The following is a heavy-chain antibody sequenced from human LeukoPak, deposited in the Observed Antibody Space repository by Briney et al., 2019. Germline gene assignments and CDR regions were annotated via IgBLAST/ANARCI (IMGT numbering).Heavy chain of an antibody. CDR2: INPNDGDT. J-gene: IGHJ4*02. D-gene: IGHD2-2*01. V-gene: IGHV1-2*02. CDR1: GYTLTDYY. CDR3: ARANFLYCSSTTCLFDY. Sequence: ASVKVSCKASGYTLTDYYMHWVRQAPGQGFEWMGWINPNDGDTNYAQKFQGRVTMTRDTSISTAHMEVSRLRSDDTAVYYCARANFLYCSSTTCLFDYWGQGTLVTVSS.